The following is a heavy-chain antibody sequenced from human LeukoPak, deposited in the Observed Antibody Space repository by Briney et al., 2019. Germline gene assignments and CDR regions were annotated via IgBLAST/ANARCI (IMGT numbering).Heavy chain of an antibody. V-gene: IGHV4-39*01. CDR3: ARRGDFWSGYRRSYNWFDP. CDR1: GGSISSSSYY. Sequence: SETLSLTCTVSGGSISSSSYYWGWIRQPPGKGLEWIESIYYSGSTYYNPSLKSRVTISVDTSKNQFSLKLSSVTAADTAVYYCARRGDFWSGYRRSYNWFDPWGQGTLVTVSS. D-gene: IGHD3-3*01. CDR2: IYYSGST. J-gene: IGHJ5*02.